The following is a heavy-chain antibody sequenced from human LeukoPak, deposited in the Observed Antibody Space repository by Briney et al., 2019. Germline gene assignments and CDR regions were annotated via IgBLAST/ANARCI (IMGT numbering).Heavy chain of an antibody. CDR1: GFIFSSYS. Sequence: GGSLRLSCAASGFIFSSYSMNWVRQGPGKGLEWVSSISSSSSYIYYTDSVKGRFTISRDNAKNSLYLQMNSLRADDTAVYYCARDQPPSGIVVVPAADYWGQGTLVTVSS. CDR3: ARDQPPSGIVVVPAADY. D-gene: IGHD2-2*01. CDR2: ISSSSSYI. V-gene: IGHV3-21*01. J-gene: IGHJ4*02.